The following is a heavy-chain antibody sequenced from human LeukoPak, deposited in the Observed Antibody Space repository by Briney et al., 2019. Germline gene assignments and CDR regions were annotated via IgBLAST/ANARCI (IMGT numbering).Heavy chain of an antibody. J-gene: IGHJ4*02. CDR2: ISSSGSTI. Sequence: GGSLRLSCAASGFTFSSYGMSWIRQAPGKGLEWVSYISSSGSTIYYADSVKGRFTISRDNAKNPLYLQMNSLRAEDTAVYYCARGGRGSYQQFDYWGQGTLVTVSS. D-gene: IGHD1-26*01. CDR1: GFTFSSYG. V-gene: IGHV3-48*04. CDR3: ARGGRGSYQQFDY.